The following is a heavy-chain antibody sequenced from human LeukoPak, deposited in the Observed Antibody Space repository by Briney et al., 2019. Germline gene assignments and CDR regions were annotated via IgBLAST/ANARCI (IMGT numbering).Heavy chain of an antibody. D-gene: IGHD3-3*01. CDR3: VTHYDFWNGYYIN. V-gene: IGHV4-4*08. CDR1: GDSISNYY. J-gene: IGHJ4*02. Sequence: SETLSLTCSVSGDSISNYYWSWLRQPPGKGLEWIGYISNTGSTNYSPSLPSRVTISLDTSKNQVSLMLSSVTAADTAVYYCVTHYDFWNGYYINWGQGILVTVSS. CDR2: ISNTGST.